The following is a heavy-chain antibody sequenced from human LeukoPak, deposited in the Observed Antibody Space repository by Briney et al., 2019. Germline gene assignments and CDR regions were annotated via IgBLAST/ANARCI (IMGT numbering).Heavy chain of an antibody. D-gene: IGHD6-13*01. CDR1: GGSFSGYY. V-gene: IGHV4-34*01. Sequence: SETLSLTCAVYGGSFSGYYWSWIRQPPGKGLEWIGEINHSGSTNYNPSLKSRVTISVDTSKNQFSLKLSSVTAADTAVYYCARSSSIAAAGSFDYWGQGTLVTVSS. CDR2: INHSGST. CDR3: ARSSSIAAAGSFDY. J-gene: IGHJ4*02.